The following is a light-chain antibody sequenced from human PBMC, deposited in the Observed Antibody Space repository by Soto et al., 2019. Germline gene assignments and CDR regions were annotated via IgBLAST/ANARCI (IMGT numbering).Light chain of an antibody. J-gene: IGKJ1*01. CDR3: HQYNSYRT. Sequence: DIQMTQSPSTLSASVGDRVTITCRARQSISSWLAWYQQKPGKAPKLLIYYASTLESGVPSRFSGSGSGTEFTLTISSLQPDDFATYYFHQYNSYRTFGQGTKVDIK. CDR1: QSISSW. V-gene: IGKV1-5*01. CDR2: YAS.